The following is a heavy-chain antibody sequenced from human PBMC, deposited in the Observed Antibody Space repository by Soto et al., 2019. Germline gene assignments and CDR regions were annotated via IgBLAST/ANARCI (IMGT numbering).Heavy chain of an antibody. D-gene: IGHD3-3*01. J-gene: IGHJ6*02. Sequence: PGGSLRLSCAASGFTFSSYNMNWVRQAPGKGLEWVSSISSSSSYIYYADSVKGRFTISRDNAKNALYLQMNSLRVEDTAVYYCARDQYYDFWSGYYRAYGMDVWGQGTTVTAP. V-gene: IGHV3-21*01. CDR2: ISSSSSYI. CDR3: ARDQYYDFWSGYYRAYGMDV. CDR1: GFTFSSYN.